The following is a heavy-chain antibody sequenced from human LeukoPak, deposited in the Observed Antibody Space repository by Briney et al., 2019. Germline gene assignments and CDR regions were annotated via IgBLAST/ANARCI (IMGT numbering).Heavy chain of an antibody. Sequence: ASVKVSCKASGYTFTGYYMHWVRQAPGQGLEWMGWINPNSGGTSYAQKFQGRVTMTRDTSISTAYMELSRLRSDDTAVYYCARNANSGWYFESAFDYWGQGTLVTVSS. CDR1: GYTFTGYY. CDR2: INPNSGGT. CDR3: ARNANSGWYFESAFDY. J-gene: IGHJ4*02. D-gene: IGHD6-19*01. V-gene: IGHV1-2*02.